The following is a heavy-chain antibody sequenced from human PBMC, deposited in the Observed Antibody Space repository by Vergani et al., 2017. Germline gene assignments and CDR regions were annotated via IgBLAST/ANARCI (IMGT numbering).Heavy chain of an antibody. CDR2: ISSSSSYI. J-gene: IGHJ6*02. V-gene: IGHV3-21*01. D-gene: IGHD6-13*01. Sequence: VQLVETGGGVVQPGGSLRLSCAASGFTFSSYSMNWVRQAPGKGLEWVSSISSSSSYIYYADSVKGRFTISRDNAKNSLYLQMNSLRAEDTAVYYCARSIAAAGNGYYYYGMDVWGQGTTVTVSS. CDR1: GFTFSSYS. CDR3: ARSIAAAGNGYYYYGMDV.